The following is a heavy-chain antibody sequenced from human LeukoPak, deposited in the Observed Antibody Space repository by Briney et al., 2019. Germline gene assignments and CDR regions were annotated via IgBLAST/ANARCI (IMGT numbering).Heavy chain of an antibody. D-gene: IGHD7-27*01. Sequence: GGSLRLSCAASGFTFSSYAMSWVRQAPGKGLEWVSAISGSGGSTYYADSVKGRFTISRDNSKNTLYPQMNSLRAEDTAVYYCAKDGGLWVSAHWGDSWGRGTLVTVSS. CDR2: ISGSGGST. CDR3: AKDGGLWVSAHWGDS. V-gene: IGHV3-23*01. CDR1: GFTFSSYA. J-gene: IGHJ4*02.